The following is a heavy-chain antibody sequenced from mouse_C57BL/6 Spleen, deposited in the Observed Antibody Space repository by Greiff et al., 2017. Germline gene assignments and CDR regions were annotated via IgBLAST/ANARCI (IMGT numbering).Heavy chain of an antibody. Sequence: QVQLQQSGAELVRPGASVKLSCKASGYTFTSYGISWVKQRTGQGLEWIGEIYPRSGNTYYNEKFKGKATLTADKSSSTAYMELRSLTSEDAAVYFCASCTRNYAMDYWGQGTSVTVSS. V-gene: IGHV1-81*01. CDR3: ASCTRNYAMDY. D-gene: IGHD2-14*01. CDR1: GYTFTSYG. J-gene: IGHJ4*01. CDR2: IYPRSGNT.